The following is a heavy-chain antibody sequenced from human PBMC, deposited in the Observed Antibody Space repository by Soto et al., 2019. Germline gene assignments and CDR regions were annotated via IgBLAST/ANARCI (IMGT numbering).Heavy chain of an antibody. V-gene: IGHV1-46*01. D-gene: IGHD2-21*01. Sequence: QVQLVQCGAEVKKPGASVKVSCKASGYTFIHYYIHWVRQAPGQGLEWMAIINPNGGSTNYAQKFQGRVTVTSDTSTSTVSMELNSLGSDDTAVYFCARSLLQGDFWGQGTLVTVSS. CDR2: INPNGGST. CDR1: GYTFIHYY. CDR3: ARSLLQGDF. J-gene: IGHJ4*02.